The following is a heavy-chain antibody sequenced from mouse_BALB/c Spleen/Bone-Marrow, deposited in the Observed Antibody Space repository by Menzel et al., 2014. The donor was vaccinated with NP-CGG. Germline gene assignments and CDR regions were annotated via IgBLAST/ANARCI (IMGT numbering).Heavy chain of an antibody. J-gene: IGHJ2*01. Sequence: VMLVESGPELVKPGASVKISCKASGYSFTSYYIHWVKQRPGQGLEWIGWIFPGSGNTKYNEKFKGKATLTADTSSSTAYMQLSSLTSEDSAVYFCARSGYVGNYPYFDYWGQGTTLTVSS. V-gene: IGHV1-66*01. D-gene: IGHD2-1*01. CDR1: GYSFTSYY. CDR3: ARSGYVGNYPYFDY. CDR2: IFPGSGNT.